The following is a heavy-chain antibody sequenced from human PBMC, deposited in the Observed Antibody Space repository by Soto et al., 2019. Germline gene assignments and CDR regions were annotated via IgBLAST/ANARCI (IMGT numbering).Heavy chain of an antibody. Sequence: QVQLQESGPGLVKPSETLSLTCTVSGGSISSYYWSWIRQPPGKGLEWIGYIYYSGSTNYNPSLKSRVTISVDTSKNQFSLKLSSVTAADTAVYYCARDGSFLEWLGGMDVWGQGTKVTVSS. V-gene: IGHV4-59*01. D-gene: IGHD3-3*02. CDR3: ARDGSFLEWLGGMDV. CDR2: IYYSGST. CDR1: GGSISSYY. J-gene: IGHJ6*02.